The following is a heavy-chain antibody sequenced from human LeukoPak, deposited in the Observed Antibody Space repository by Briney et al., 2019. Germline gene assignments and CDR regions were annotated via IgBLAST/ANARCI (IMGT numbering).Heavy chain of an antibody. V-gene: IGHV3-30*18. D-gene: IGHD2-21*01. CDR2: ISYNGGDK. Sequence: GGSLRLSCAASGFTFSSYGMHWVRQAPGKGLEWVAVISYNGGDKKYADSVKGRFTISRDNSKNTVYLEMNSLRAEDTAAYYCVKDVALRAAAYYFDYWGQGTLVTVSS. J-gene: IGHJ4*02. CDR3: VKDVALRAAAYYFDY. CDR1: GFTFSSYG.